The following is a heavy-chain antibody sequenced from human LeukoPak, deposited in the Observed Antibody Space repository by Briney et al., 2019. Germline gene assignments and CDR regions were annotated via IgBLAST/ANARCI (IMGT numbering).Heavy chain of an antibody. CDR2: IYPGGDS. CDR3: ARLNFGDDY. V-gene: IGHV3-53*01. D-gene: IGHD4-17*01. CDR1: GFNVGSKH. Sequence: PGGSLRLSCAASGFNVGSKHMNWVRQAPGKGLEWVSGIYPGGDSYYADSLKGRFIISRYISKNTVFLQMNSLIDDDTAVYHCARLNFGDDYWGQGALVTVSS. J-gene: IGHJ4*02.